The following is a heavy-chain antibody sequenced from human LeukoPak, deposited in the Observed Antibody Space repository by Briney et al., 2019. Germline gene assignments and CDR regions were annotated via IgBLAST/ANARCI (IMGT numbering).Heavy chain of an antibody. CDR3: ARVYCSRGNCYSPGDY. D-gene: IGHD2-15*01. V-gene: IGHV1-69*01. Sequence: SVKVSCKASGGTFISYAISWVRQAPGQGLEWMGGIIPIFGTANYAQKFQGRVTITADESTSTAYMELSSLRSEDTAVYYCARVYCSRGNCYSPGDYWGQGTLVTVSS. CDR1: GGTFISYA. J-gene: IGHJ4*02. CDR2: IIPIFGTA.